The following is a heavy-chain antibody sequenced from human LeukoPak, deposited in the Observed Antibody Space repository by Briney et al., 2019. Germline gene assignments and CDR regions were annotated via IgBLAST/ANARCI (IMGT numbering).Heavy chain of an antibody. D-gene: IGHD3-22*01. CDR2: IKQDGSEK. V-gene: IGHV3-7*01. CDR1: GFTFSSYW. J-gene: IGHJ4*02. CDR3: ARVFQYYYDSSGYYFDY. Sequence: PGGSLRLSCAASGFTFSSYWMSWVRQAPGQGLEWVANIKQDGSEKYYADSVKGRFTISRDNAKNSLYLQMNSLRAEDTAVYYCARVFQYYYDSSGYYFDYWGQGTLVTVSS.